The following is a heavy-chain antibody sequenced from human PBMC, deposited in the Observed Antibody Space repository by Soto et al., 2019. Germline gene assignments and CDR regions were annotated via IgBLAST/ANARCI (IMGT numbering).Heavy chain of an antibody. V-gene: IGHV4-59*01. Sequence: SETLSLTCSVSGGSMNTFYWSWVRQSPGKGLEWIGYIYFRGTTYYHPSLQSRVSISIDMSQNQFSLKLNSMTTADTAVYYCARSSGYATPLDQWGQGTLVIV. CDR1: GGSMNTFY. CDR2: IYFRGTT. CDR3: ARSSGYATPLDQ. J-gene: IGHJ4*02. D-gene: IGHD3-22*01.